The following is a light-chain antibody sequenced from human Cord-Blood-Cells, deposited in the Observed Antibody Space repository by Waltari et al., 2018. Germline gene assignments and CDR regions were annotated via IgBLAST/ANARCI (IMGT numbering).Light chain of an antibody. J-gene: IGKJ4*01. V-gene: IGKV1-39*01. Sequence: DIQMTQSPSSLSASVGDRVTITCRASQSISSYLNWYQLKPVKAPKVLIYAASSLQSGVPSRFSGSGSGTDFTLTISRLQPEDFATYYCQQSYSTPLTFGGGTNVEIK. CDR3: QQSYSTPLT. CDR2: AAS. CDR1: QSISSY.